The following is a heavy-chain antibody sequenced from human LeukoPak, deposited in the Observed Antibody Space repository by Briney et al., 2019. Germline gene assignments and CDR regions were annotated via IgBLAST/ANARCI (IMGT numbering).Heavy chain of an antibody. Sequence: GGSLRLSCAASGFTFNSYWMSWVRQAPGKGLEWVAKMKQDGSEKYYVDSVKGRFTISRDNAKNSLYLQMNSLRAEDTAVYYCARGSTQYSSGWYGLDYWGQGTLVTVSS. V-gene: IGHV3-7*01. CDR2: MKQDGSEK. J-gene: IGHJ4*02. CDR1: GFTFNSYW. CDR3: ARGSTQYSSGWYGLDY. D-gene: IGHD6-19*01.